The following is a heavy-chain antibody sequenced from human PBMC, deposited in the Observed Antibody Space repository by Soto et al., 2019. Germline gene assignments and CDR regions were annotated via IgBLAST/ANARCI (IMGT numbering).Heavy chain of an antibody. CDR1: GFTFSDYS. J-gene: IGHJ4*02. CDR3: ASCYGDYEFPCEY. Sequence: WGFLRLSCAGSGFTFSDYSIIFFRHSPGKGLEWISYMSSTSNIAYYVDSVNGRFTTSRDNDKNSLYLQMNSLRDEDTAVYYCASCYGDYEFPCEYWGQGTLVTVSS. D-gene: IGHD4-17*01. CDR2: MSSTSNIA. V-gene: IGHV3-48*02.